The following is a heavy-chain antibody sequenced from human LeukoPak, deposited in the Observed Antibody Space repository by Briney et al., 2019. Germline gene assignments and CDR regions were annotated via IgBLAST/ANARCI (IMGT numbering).Heavy chain of an antibody. CDR3: ARGLDSSGYPSHYFDY. J-gene: IGHJ4*02. CDR2: INHSGST. V-gene: IGHV4-34*01. CDR1: GGSFSGYY. D-gene: IGHD3-22*01. Sequence: SETLSLTCAVYGGSFSGYYWSWIRQPPGKGLEWIGEINHSGSTNYNPSLKSRVTISVDTSKNQFSLKLSSVTAADTAVYYCARGLDSSGYPSHYFDYWGQGTLVTVSS.